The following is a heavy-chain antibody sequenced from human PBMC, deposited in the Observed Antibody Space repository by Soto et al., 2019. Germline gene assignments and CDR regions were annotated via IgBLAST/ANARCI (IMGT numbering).Heavy chain of an antibody. CDR3: AKATSIVILGPHDY. CDR1: VFTFSSYA. J-gene: IGHJ4*02. Sequence: PGGSLRLSCAASVFTFSSYAMHCVRHSPGKWLEWVAVMSYDGSNKYYADSVKGRFTISRDNSKNTLYLQMNSLRAEDTAVYYCAKATSIVILGPHDYWGQGTLVTVSS. CDR2: MSYDGSNK. D-gene: IGHD3-3*02. V-gene: IGHV3-30*18.